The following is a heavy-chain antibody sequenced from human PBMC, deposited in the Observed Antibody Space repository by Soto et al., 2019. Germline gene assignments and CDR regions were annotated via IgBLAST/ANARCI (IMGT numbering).Heavy chain of an antibody. V-gene: IGHV3-23*01. J-gene: IGHJ6*02. CDR3: ARLSGADPHYYYGMEV. CDR1: GFSFDTYG. CDR2: ISGTGANT. D-gene: IGHD7-27*01. Sequence: GGSLRLSCAASGFSFDTYGMTWVLQPPGKGPQWVSAISGTGANTYYVDSVKGRFTISRDNSKNAVYLQMNGLRAEDTAIYYCARLSGADPHYYYGMEVWGQGTTVTVSS.